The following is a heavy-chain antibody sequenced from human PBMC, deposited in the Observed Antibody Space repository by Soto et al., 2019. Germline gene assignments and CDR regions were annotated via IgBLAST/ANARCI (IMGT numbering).Heavy chain of an antibody. CDR3: ARKVPIFGVVIRGYNWFDP. D-gene: IGHD3-3*01. V-gene: IGHV4-34*01. Sequence: SETLSLTCAVYGGSFSGYYWSWIRQPPGKGLEWIGEINHSGSTNYNPSLKSRVTISVDTSKNQFSLKLSSVTAADTAVYYCARKVPIFGVVIRGYNWFDPWGQGTLVTVSS. CDR2: INHSGST. CDR1: GGSFSGYY. J-gene: IGHJ5*02.